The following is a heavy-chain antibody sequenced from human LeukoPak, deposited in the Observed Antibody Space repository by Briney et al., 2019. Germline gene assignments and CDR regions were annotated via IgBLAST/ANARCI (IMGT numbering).Heavy chain of an antibody. J-gene: IGHJ4*02. D-gene: IGHD6-19*01. V-gene: IGHV1-2*02. CDR3: ASYGFSIAVAGRHLTVIDY. CDR1: GYTFTGYY. CDR2: INPNSGGT. Sequence: ASVKVSCKASGYTFTGYYMHWVRQAPGQGLEWMGWINPNSGGTNYAQKFQGRVTMTRDTSITTAYMELSRLRSDDTAVYYCASYGFSIAVAGRHLTVIDYWGQGTLVTVSS.